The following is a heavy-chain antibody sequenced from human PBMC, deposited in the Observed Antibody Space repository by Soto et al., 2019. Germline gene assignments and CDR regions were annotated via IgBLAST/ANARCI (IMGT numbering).Heavy chain of an antibody. J-gene: IGHJ6*02. CDR3: ARDADTRWAMVPYGMDV. Sequence: PGGSLRLSCAASGFTVSSNYMSWVRQAPGKGLEWASVIYSGGSTYYADSVKGRFTISRDNSKNTLYLQMNSLRAEDTAVYYCARDADTRWAMVPYGMDVWGQGTTVTVSS. CDR1: GFTVSSNY. V-gene: IGHV3-53*01. CDR2: IYSGGST. D-gene: IGHD3-10*01.